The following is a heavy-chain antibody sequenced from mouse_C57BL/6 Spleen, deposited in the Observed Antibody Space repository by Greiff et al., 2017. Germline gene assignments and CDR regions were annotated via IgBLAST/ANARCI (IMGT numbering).Heavy chain of an antibody. Sequence: VQLQQSGAELVRPGASVKMSCKASGYTFTDYYINWVKQRPGQGLEWIARIYPGSGNTYYNEKFKGKATLTAEKYSSTSYMQLSSLTSEDSAVYFCARVNDYYGSSHVGYFDYWGQGTTLTVSS. CDR1: GYTFTDYY. V-gene: IGHV1-76*01. CDR3: ARVNDYYGSSHVGYFDY. J-gene: IGHJ2*01. CDR2: IYPGSGNT. D-gene: IGHD1-1*01.